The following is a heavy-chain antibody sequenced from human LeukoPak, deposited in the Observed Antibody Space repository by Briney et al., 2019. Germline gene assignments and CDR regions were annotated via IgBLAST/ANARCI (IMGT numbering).Heavy chain of an antibody. J-gene: IGHJ3*02. D-gene: IGHD3/OR15-3a*01. CDR3: ARVFRPSLTVFIRGAFDI. CDR1: GFTFSSYW. V-gene: IGHV3-7*01. CDR2: IKQDGSEK. Sequence: PGGSLRLSCAASGFTFSSYWMSWVRQAPGKGLEWVANIKQDGSEKYYVDSVKGRFTISRDNAKNSLYLQMNSLRVEDTAVYYCARVFRPSLTVFIRGAFDIWGQGTMVTVSS.